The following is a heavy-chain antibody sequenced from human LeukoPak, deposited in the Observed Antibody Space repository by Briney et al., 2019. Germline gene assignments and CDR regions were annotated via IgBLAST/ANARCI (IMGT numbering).Heavy chain of an antibody. J-gene: IGHJ4*02. CDR3: AKEESFKRPFDY. Sequence: GGSLRLSCAASGFSFSSYAMSWVRQAPGKGLEWVSAISGSGATTYYADSVKGRFTISRDSSMNTLYLQMNSLRAEDTAVYYCAKEESFKRPFDYWGQGTLVTVSS. V-gene: IGHV3-23*01. D-gene: IGHD3-10*01. CDR1: GFSFSSYA. CDR2: ISGSGATT.